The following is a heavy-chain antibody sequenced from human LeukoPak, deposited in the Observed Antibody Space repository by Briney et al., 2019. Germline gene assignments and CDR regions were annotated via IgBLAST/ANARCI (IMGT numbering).Heavy chain of an antibody. CDR1: GGSVSSGSYY. Sequence: SETLSLTCTVSGGSVSSGSYYWSWILQPPGKGLEWIEYIYYSGSTNYNPSLKSRVTISVDTSKNQFSLKLSSVTAADTAVYYCARDRPTPYSSSSTRWFDPWGQGTLVTVSS. V-gene: IGHV4-61*01. CDR3: ARDRPTPYSSSSTRWFDP. D-gene: IGHD6-13*01. J-gene: IGHJ5*02. CDR2: IYYSGST.